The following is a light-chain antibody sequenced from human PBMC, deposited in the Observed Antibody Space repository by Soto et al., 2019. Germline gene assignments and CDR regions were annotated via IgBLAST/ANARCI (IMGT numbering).Light chain of an antibody. Sequence: QSALTQPPSASGSPGQSVTISCTGTSNDVGAYKSVSWYQQHPGKAPKLMIYEVYRRPSGVPDRFSGSKSGNTASLTVSGLQAEDEDDYYCSSEAGSTDLHVIFGGGAKLTVL. V-gene: IGLV2-8*01. J-gene: IGLJ2*01. CDR3: SSEAGSTDLHVI. CDR1: SNDVGAYKS. CDR2: EVY.